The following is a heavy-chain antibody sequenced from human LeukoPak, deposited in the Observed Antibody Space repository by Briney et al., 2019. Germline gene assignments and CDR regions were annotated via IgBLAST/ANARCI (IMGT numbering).Heavy chain of an antibody. CDR2: INHSGST. Sequence: GSLRLSCAASGFTFSSYSMNWVRQAPGKGLEWIGEINHSGSTNYNPSLKSRVTISVDTSKNQFSLKLSSVTAADTAVYYCASRRSGYYSGFDYWGQGTLVTVSS. V-gene: IGHV4-34*01. J-gene: IGHJ4*02. CDR3: ASRRSGYYSGFDY. D-gene: IGHD3-3*01. CDR1: GFTFSSYS.